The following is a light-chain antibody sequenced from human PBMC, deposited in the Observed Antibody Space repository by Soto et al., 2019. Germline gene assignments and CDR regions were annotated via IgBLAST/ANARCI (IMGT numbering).Light chain of an antibody. V-gene: IGLV1-51*01. J-gene: IGLJ1*01. Sequence: TQPPSVSAAPGQKVTISCSGSSSNIGNNYVSWYQQLPGTAPKLLIYDNNKRPSGIPDRFSGSKSGTSATLGITGLQTGDEADYYCGTWDSSLSAYVLGTGTKVTVL. CDR1: SSNIGNNY. CDR3: GTWDSSLSAYV. CDR2: DNN.